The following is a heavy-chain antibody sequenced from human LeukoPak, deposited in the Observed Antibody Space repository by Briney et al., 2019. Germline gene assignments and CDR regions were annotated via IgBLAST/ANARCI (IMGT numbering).Heavy chain of an antibody. CDR3: ARNPADYDILTGTYYYYYYGMDV. CDR1: GYSFTSYW. Sequence: GESLKISRKGSGYSFTSYWIGWVRQMPGKGLEWMGIIYPGDSDTRYSPSFQGQVTISADKSISTAYLQWSSLKASDTAMYYCARNPADYDILTGTYYYYYYGMDVWSQGTTVTVSS. J-gene: IGHJ6*02. CDR2: IYPGDSDT. D-gene: IGHD3-9*01. V-gene: IGHV5-51*01.